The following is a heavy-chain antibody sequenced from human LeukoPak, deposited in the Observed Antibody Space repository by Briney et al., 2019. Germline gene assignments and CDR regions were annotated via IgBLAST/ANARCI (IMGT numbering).Heavy chain of an antibody. CDR2: INHSGST. CDR1: GGSFSGYY. Sequence: SETLSLTCAVYGGSFSGYYWSWIRQPPGKGLEWIGEINHSGSTNYNPSLKSRVTISVDTSKNQFSLKLSSVTAADTAVYYCAREKAEAYSSGYSPKSAAFDYWGQGTLVTVSS. CDR3: AREKAEAYSSGYSPKSAAFDY. J-gene: IGHJ4*02. D-gene: IGHD3-22*01. V-gene: IGHV4-34*01.